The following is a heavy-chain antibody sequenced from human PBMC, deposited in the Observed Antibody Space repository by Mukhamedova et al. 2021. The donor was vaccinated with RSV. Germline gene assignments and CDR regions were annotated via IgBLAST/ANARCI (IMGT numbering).Heavy chain of an antibody. J-gene: IGHJ3*02. CDR3: ARSMIVVTNAFDI. Sequence: GGGSTYYADSVKGRFTISRDNSKNTLYLQMNSLRAEDTAGYYCARSMIVVTNAFDIWGQGTMVTVSS. V-gene: IGHV3-66*02. D-gene: IGHD3-22*01. CDR2: GGGST.